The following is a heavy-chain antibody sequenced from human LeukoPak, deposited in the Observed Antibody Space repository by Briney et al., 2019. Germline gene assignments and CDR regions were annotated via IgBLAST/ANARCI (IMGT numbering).Heavy chain of an antibody. J-gene: IGHJ5*02. Sequence: SETLSLTCAVYGGSFSGYYWSWIRQPPGKGLEWIGEINHSGSTNYNPSLKSRVTISVDTSKNQFSLKLSSVTAADTAVYYCARSEVAGTETNWFDPWGQEPWSPSPQ. CDR2: INHSGST. D-gene: IGHD1-14*01. CDR3: ARSEVAGTETNWFDP. V-gene: IGHV4-34*01. CDR1: GGSFSGYY.